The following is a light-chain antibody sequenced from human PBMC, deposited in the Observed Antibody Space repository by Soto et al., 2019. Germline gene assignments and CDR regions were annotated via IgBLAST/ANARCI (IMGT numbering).Light chain of an antibody. J-gene: IGKJ2*01. V-gene: IGKV1-39*01. CDR3: QQSYSTPYT. CDR1: QSISSY. Sequence: DIQMTQSPSSLSASVGDRVTITCRARQSISSYLNWYQQKPGKAPKLLIYAASSLESGVPSRFSGSGARTDFPLNIRSLPPEDFATYYCQQSYSTPYTFGQGTKLEIK. CDR2: AAS.